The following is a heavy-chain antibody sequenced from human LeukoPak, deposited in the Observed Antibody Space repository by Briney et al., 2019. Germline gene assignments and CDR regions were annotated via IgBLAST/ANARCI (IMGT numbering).Heavy chain of an antibody. CDR3: ARDRDYYASGTYDQFDY. CDR1: GFTFSIYS. Sequence: GGSLRLSCAASGFTFSIYSMNWVRQAPGKELEWVSSISSSSSHIYYGDSVKGRFTISRDNAKNSLYLQMNSLRAEDTAAYYCARDRDYYASGTYDQFDYWGQGTLVTVSS. J-gene: IGHJ4*02. CDR2: ISSSSSHI. D-gene: IGHD3-10*01. V-gene: IGHV3-21*01.